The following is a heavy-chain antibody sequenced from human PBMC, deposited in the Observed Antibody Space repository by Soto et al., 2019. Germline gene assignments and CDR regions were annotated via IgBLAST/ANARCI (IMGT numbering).Heavy chain of an antibody. V-gene: IGHV4-30-4*01. Sequence: QVQLQESGPGLVKPSQTLSLTCTVSGGSIGSGDYHWSWIRQPPGKGLECIGYIYYSGSTYYNPSLKSRVIISVDTSKNQFSLKLSSVTXXDTAVYYCARGAVDFDLWGQGTMVTVSS. CDR3: ARGAVDFDL. CDR2: IYYSGST. J-gene: IGHJ3*01. CDR1: GGSIGSGDYH.